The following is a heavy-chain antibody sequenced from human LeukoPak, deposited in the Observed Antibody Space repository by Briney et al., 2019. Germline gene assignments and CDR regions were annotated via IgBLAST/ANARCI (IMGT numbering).Heavy chain of an antibody. Sequence: GGSLRLSCAASGFTFSDYSMNWVRQAPGKGLEWISYIGIDSGNTNYADSVKGRFTISGDEAKNSLYLQMNSLRVEDTAVYYCARDYKYAFDNWGQGTLVTVSS. J-gene: IGHJ4*02. D-gene: IGHD5-24*01. CDR3: ARDYKYAFDN. CDR1: GFTFSDYS. CDR2: IGIDSGNT. V-gene: IGHV3-48*01.